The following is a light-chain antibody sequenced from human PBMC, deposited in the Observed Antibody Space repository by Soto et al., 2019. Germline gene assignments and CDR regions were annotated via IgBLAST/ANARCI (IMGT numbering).Light chain of an antibody. CDR3: QQYGNHPS. V-gene: IGKV1-33*01. CDR2: DAS. CDR1: QAISHY. J-gene: IGKJ3*01. Sequence: DIPMTQSPSSLSASVGDRVTITCQASQAISHYLNWDQQKPGKDPNLLIYDASNWEVGVPSRFSGSGAGTDSPFTINILQPEDNGTYHCQQYGNHPSFGPGTKGEI.